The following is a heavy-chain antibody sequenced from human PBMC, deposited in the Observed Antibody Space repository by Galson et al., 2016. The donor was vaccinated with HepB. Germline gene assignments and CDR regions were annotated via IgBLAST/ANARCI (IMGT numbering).Heavy chain of an antibody. J-gene: IGHJ6*04. D-gene: IGHD6-13*01. CDR1: GFTLSNYA. V-gene: IGHV3-30*03. Sequence: SLRLSCAASGFTLSNYAMHWVRRAPGKGLEWVTVISFDGSNKYYADSVKGRFTVSRDNSKSTLYLQMTNLRFEDTAVYYCARKGYRSSLGGVDVWGKGTTVTVSS. CDR3: ARKGYRSSLGGVDV. CDR2: ISFDGSNK.